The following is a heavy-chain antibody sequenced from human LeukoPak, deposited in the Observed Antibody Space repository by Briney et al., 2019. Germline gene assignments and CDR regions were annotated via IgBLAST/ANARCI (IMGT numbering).Heavy chain of an antibody. D-gene: IGHD3-22*01. J-gene: IGHJ4*02. Sequence: GGSLRLSCAASGFTFSSYWMSWVRQAPGKGLEWVANIKQDGSEKYYVDSVKGRFTISRDNAKNSLYLQMNSLRAEDTAVYYCARDRSHTYYYDSSGYGRFDYWGQGTLVTVSS. CDR3: ARDRSHTYYYDSSGYGRFDY. V-gene: IGHV3-7*01. CDR2: IKQDGSEK. CDR1: GFTFSSYW.